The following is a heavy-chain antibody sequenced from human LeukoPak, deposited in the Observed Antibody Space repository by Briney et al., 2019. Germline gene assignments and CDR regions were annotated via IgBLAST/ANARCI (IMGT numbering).Heavy chain of an antibody. CDR3: ARGGHDYGDYLFYFDY. D-gene: IGHD4-17*01. Sequence: SETLSLTCTVSGGSISSGGYSWSWIRQPPGKGLEWIGYIYHSGSTYYNPSLKSRVTISVDRSKNQFSLKLSSVTAADTAVYYCARGGHDYGDYLFYFDYWGQGTLVTVSS. CDR2: IYHSGST. CDR1: GGSISSGGYS. J-gene: IGHJ4*02. V-gene: IGHV4-30-2*01.